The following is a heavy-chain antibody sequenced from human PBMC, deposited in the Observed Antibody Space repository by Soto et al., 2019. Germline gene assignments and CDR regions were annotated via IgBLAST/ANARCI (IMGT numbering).Heavy chain of an antibody. Sequence: GGSLRLSCAASGFTFSSYGMHWVRQAPGKGLEWVAVIWYDGSNKYYADSVKGRFTISRDNSKNTLYLQMNSLRAEDTAVYYCAGEYLPIGSYYYYYGMDVWGQGTTVTVSS. CDR2: IWYDGSNK. CDR3: AGEYLPIGSYYYYYGMDV. CDR1: GFTFSSYG. D-gene: IGHD3-10*01. J-gene: IGHJ6*02. V-gene: IGHV3-33*01.